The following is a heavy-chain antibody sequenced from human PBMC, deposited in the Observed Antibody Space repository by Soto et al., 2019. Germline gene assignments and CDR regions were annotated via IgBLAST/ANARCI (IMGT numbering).Heavy chain of an antibody. CDR3: ARLVYDTRLNYMYFDF. V-gene: IGHV4-4*01. D-gene: IGHD2-8*01. CDR2: IFHDGTA. J-gene: IGHJ4*02. CDR1: GVSISSGNW. Sequence: PXATLSLTFAVSGVSISSGNWWTWVRQTPQRGLEYIGEIFHDGTANYYPSFERRVAISVDTSKNQFSLKLTSVTAADTAIYFRARLVYDTRLNYMYFDFCGQGALVTVSS.